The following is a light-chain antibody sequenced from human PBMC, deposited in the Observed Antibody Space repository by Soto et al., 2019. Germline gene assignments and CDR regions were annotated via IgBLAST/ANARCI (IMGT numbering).Light chain of an antibody. J-gene: IGKJ1*01. V-gene: IGKV3-15*01. Sequence: EVVMTQSPATLSVSPGERATLSCRASESVSSNLAWYQQRPGQAPRLVIYGASTRATGIPARFSGGGSGTEFTLTISSLEPEDFAVYYCQQYGSSGTFGQGTKVDIK. CDR3: QQYGSSGT. CDR2: GAS. CDR1: ESVSSN.